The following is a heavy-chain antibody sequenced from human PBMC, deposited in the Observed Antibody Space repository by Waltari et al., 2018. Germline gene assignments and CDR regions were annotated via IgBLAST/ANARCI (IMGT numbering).Heavy chain of an antibody. CDR1: GASFTSYY. CDR3: TRGGNYDFWSHTPFVDP. V-gene: IGHV4-34*01. Sequence: QVQLQQWGAGLLKPSETLSLTCSVSGASFTSYYWGWVRHVPGKGLEWIGQIRHPGNTNYNPSLQSRVAISIDTSRKQFSLKVFSVTAADTGLYFCTRGGNYDFWSHTPFVDPWGQGTQVSVSS. CDR2: IRHPGNT. D-gene: IGHD3-3*01. J-gene: IGHJ5*02.